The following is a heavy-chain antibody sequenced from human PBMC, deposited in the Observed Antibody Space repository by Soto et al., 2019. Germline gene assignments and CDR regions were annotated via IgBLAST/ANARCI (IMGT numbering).Heavy chain of an antibody. CDR3: AKVPPGVGSTPMRFDH. Sequence: GGSLRLSCAASGFTFSNYVMSWVRQAPGKGLEWVSGIIGSGGSTYYADSVKGRFTISRDNSKNTLYLQMNSLRAEDTAVYYCAKVPPGVGSTPMRFDHWGQGTLVTVSS. V-gene: IGHV3-23*01. J-gene: IGHJ5*02. CDR2: IIGSGGST. D-gene: IGHD2-15*01. CDR1: GFTFSNYV.